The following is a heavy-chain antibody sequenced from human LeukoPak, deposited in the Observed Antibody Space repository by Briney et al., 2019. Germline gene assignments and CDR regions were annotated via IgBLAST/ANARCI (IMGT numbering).Heavy chain of an antibody. CDR2: IYYSGST. Sequence: PSETLSLTCTVSGGSISSGDHYWNWIRQPPGKGLEWIGYIYYSGSTHYNPSLKSRVTISVDESKNQFSLRLSSVTAADTAVYYCARGGRGLGARWDYYDSSGYEGYFDYWGQGTLVTVSS. J-gene: IGHJ4*02. CDR1: GGSISSGDHY. D-gene: IGHD3-22*01. CDR3: ARGGRGLGARWDYYDSSGYEGYFDY. V-gene: IGHV4-30-4*01.